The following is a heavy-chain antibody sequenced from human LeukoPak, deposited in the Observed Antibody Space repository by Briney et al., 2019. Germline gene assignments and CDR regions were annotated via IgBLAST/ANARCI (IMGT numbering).Heavy chain of an antibody. CDR1: GFIFSQYS. CDR2: IRYTSET. Sequence: GGSLRLSCAASGFIFSQYSMTWVRQAPGKGLEWVSHIRYTSETFYADSVKGRFTISRDVARNSLYLQMNNLRVEDTAIYYCARDAGNSAYGCDVWGQGTLVTVSS. J-gene: IGHJ4*02. V-gene: IGHV3-48*01. CDR3: ARDAGNSAYGCDV. D-gene: IGHD5-12*01.